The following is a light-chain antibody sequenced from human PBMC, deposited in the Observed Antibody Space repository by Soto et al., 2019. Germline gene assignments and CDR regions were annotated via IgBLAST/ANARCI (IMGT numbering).Light chain of an antibody. CDR1: SSDIGGSRY. J-gene: IGLJ1*01. Sequence: QSALTQPASVSGSPGQSITISCTGTSSDIGGSRYVSWYQHHPGKAPKLMIYEVSNRPSGVSNRFSGSKSGNTASLTISGLQTEDEADYYCCSNSRSTSLYVFGTGTKVTVL. CDR2: EVS. CDR3: CSNSRSTSLYV. V-gene: IGLV2-14*01.